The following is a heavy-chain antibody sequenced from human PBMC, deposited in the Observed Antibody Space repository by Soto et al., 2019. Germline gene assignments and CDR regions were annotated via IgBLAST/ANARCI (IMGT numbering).Heavy chain of an antibody. Sequence: PSQTLSLTCAISGDSVSSNSAAWNWIRHSPSRGLEWLGRTYYRSKWYNDYAVSVKSRITINPDTSKNQFSLQLNSVTPEATAVYYCARDQTIFGVVISYFGMDVWGQGTTVTV. CDR2: TYYRSKWYN. J-gene: IGHJ6*02. D-gene: IGHD3-3*01. CDR1: GDSVSSNSAA. V-gene: IGHV6-1*01. CDR3: ARDQTIFGVVISYFGMDV.